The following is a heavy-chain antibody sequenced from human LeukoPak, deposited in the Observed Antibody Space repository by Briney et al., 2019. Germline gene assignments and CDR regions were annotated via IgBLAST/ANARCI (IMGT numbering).Heavy chain of an antibody. Sequence: ASVKVSCKASGYTFTGYYMHWVRQAPGQGLEWMGWINPNSGGTNYAQKFQGRVTMTRDTSISTAYMELSRLRSEDTAVYYCARDHPNDFWSGYYFDYWGQGTLVTVSS. CDR2: INPNSGGT. D-gene: IGHD3-3*01. V-gene: IGHV1-2*02. CDR3: ARDHPNDFWSGYYFDY. CDR1: GYTFTGYY. J-gene: IGHJ4*02.